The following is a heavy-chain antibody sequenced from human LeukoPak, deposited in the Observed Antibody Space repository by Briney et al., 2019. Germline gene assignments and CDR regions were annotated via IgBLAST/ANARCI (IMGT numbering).Heavy chain of an antibody. J-gene: IGHJ4*02. V-gene: IGHV4-39*01. Sequence: KPSETLSLTCTVSGGSISSGSHYWGWIRQPPGKGLEWIGSIYYSGTTYYNPSLKSRVTMSVDTSKNQFSLKLISVTAADTAVYYCARYCYASTGRPIDDWSQGTLVTVSS. CDR1: GGSISSGSHY. CDR3: ARYCYASTGRPIDD. D-gene: IGHD3-22*01. CDR2: IYYSGTT.